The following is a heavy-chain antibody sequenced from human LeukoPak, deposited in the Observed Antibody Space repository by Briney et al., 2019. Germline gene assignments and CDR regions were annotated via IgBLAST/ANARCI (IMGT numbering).Heavy chain of an antibody. CDR2: ISYSGST. CDR3: ARNWSPNYYFDY. CDR1: RGSISTYY. D-gene: IGHD3-3*01. V-gene: IGHV4-59*01. J-gene: IGHJ4*02. Sequence: PSETLSLTCTVSRGSISTYYWSWIRQPPDKGLEWIGYISYSGSTNYNPSLKSRVTISLDTSKNQFSLKLSSLTAADTAVYYCARNWSPNYYFDYWGQGTLVTVSS.